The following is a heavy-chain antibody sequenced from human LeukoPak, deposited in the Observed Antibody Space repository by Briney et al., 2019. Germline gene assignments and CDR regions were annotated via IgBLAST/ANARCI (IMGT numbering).Heavy chain of an antibody. CDR3: ARSSSFTVFDY. D-gene: IGHD6-6*01. CDR2: IYPGDSDT. CDR1: GYSFTSYW. V-gene: IGHV5-51*01. Sequence: GESLKISCKGSGYSFTSYWIAWVRQMPGKGLEWMGIIYPGDSDTRYSPSFQGQVIISADKSISTAYLQWSSLKASDTAMYYCARSSSFTVFDYWGQGALVTVSS. J-gene: IGHJ4*02.